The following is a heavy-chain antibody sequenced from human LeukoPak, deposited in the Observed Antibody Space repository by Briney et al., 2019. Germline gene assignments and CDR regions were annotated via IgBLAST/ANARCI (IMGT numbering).Heavy chain of an antibody. V-gene: IGHV3-30-3*01. CDR2: ISYDGSNK. D-gene: IGHD6-13*01. Sequence: GRSLRLSCAASGFTLSSYAMHWVCQAPGKGLEWVAVISYDGSNKYYADSVKGRFTISRDNSKNTLYLQMNSLRAEDTAVYYCARDREAAGTGYFQHWGQGTLVTVSS. J-gene: IGHJ1*01. CDR1: GFTLSSYA. CDR3: ARDREAAGTGYFQH.